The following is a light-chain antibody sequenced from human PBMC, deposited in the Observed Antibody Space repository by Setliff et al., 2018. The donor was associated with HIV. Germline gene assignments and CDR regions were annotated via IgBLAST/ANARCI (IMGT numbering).Light chain of an antibody. J-gene: IGLJ2*01. CDR3: SSYSTTNTIL. CDR1: SSDVGAYNY. CDR2: EVR. Sequence: QSVLTQPASVSGSPGQSITISCTGTSSDVGAYNYVSWFQQHPGKAPKLIIYEVRTRPSGVSTRFSGSKSGDTASLTISGLQAEDEADYYCSSYSTTNTILFGGGT. V-gene: IGLV2-14*01.